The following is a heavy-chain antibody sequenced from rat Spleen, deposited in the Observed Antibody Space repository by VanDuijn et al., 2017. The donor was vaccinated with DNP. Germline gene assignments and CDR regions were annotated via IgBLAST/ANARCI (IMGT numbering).Heavy chain of an antibody. V-gene: IGHV2-41*01. CDR2: IWNSGGT. D-gene: IGHD4-3*01. J-gene: IGHJ4*01. CDR3: ARQPPNAGYHPYAMDP. CDR1: GFSLTSYN. Sequence: QVQLKESGPGLVQPSQTLSLTCTVGGFSLTSYNIHWIRQPPGKGREWMGVIWNSGGTRYNSAIKSRVSISKDNSKSQVLLKMNSLKTEDTATYYCARQPPNAGYHPYAMDPWGQGTPVTVSS.